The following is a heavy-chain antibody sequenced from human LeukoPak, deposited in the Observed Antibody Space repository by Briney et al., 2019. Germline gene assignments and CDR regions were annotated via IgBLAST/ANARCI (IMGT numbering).Heavy chain of an antibody. CDR3: ASRVSSGWVQVGYYFDY. CDR1: GYTLTELS. V-gene: IGHV1-24*01. CDR2: FDPEDGET. D-gene: IGHD6-19*01. J-gene: IGHJ4*02. Sequence: ASVKVSCKVSGYTLTELSMHWVRQAPGKGLEWMGGFDPEDGETIYAQKFQGRVTMTEDTSTDTAYMELSSLRSEDTAVYYCASRVSSGWVQVGYYFDYWGQGTLVTVSS.